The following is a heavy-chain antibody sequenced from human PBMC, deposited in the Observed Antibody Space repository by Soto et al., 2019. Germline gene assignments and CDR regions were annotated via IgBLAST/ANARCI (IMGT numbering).Heavy chain of an antibody. CDR2: LSSSTRNI. CDR1: GFTFSSYS. D-gene: IGHD6-13*01. Sequence: EVQLVESGGGLVKPGGSLRLSCAASGFTFSSYSMNWVRQAPGKGLEWVSCLSSSTRNIYYADSVKGRFTISRDNAKKSLYLQMNRLRGEDTAVYYCARGEAAAVLDYWGQGTLVTVSS. V-gene: IGHV3-21*01. J-gene: IGHJ4*02. CDR3: ARGEAAAVLDY.